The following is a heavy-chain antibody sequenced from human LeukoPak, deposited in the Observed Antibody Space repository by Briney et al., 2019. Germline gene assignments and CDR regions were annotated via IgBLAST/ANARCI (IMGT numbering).Heavy chain of an antibody. V-gene: IGHV3-33*01. J-gene: IGHJ4*02. CDR3: ARGLGGVSFDY. CDR2: IWYDGSNK. D-gene: IGHD3-16*01. Sequence: PGRSLRLSCAASGFTFSSYGMHWVRQAPGKGLEWVAVIWYDGSNKYYADSVKGRFTISRDNSKNTLYLQMNSLRAEDTAVYYCARGLGGVSFDYWGQGTLVTVSS. CDR1: GFTFSSYG.